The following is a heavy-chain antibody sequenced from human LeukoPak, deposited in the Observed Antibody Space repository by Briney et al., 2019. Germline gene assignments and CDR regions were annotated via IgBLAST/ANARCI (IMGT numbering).Heavy chain of an antibody. D-gene: IGHD1-7*01. CDR3: ARGGLELRSPDY. CDR1: GGTFSSYA. V-gene: IGHV1-69*05. Sequence: GASVKVSCKASGGTFSSYAISWVRQAPGQGLEWMGGIIPIFGTANYAQKFQGRVTITTDESTSSAYMELSSLRSEDTAVYYCARGGLELRSPDYWGQGTLVTVSS. J-gene: IGHJ4*02. CDR2: IIPIFGTA.